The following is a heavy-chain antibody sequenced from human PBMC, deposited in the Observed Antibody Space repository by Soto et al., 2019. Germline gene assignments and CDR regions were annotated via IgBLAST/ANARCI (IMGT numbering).Heavy chain of an antibody. J-gene: IGHJ4*02. D-gene: IGHD3-3*01. CDR3: AREKWGTPRTIYY. CDR1: GFTFNTYW. V-gene: IGHV3-74*01. Sequence: PGGSLRLSCEASGFTFNTYWMHWVRQVPGKGLVWVSRIRYDGSRTNYADSVKGRFTISRDNAKNTLYLQMNSLRAEDTAVYYCAREKWGTPRTIYYWGQGTLVTVS. CDR2: IRYDGSRT.